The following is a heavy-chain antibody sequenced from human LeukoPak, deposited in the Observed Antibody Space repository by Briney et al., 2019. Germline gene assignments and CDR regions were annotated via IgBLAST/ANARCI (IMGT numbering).Heavy chain of an antibody. J-gene: IGHJ4*02. D-gene: IGHD1-7*01. Sequence: GGSLRLSCAGSGFMFSDYWMAWVRQAPGKGLEWVASLKQDKSEIYYVDSVKGRFTISRDNAKNSGYLQMNSLRAEDTGVYYCARDRNYALDYWGQGTLVTVSS. V-gene: IGHV3-7*01. CDR3: ARDRNYALDY. CDR1: GFMFSDYW. CDR2: LKQDKSEI.